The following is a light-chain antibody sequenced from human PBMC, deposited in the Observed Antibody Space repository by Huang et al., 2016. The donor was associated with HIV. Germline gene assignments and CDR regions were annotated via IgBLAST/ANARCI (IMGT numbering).Light chain of an antibody. CDR1: QSVFSY. CDR3: QQRSAWPRT. V-gene: IGKV3-11*01. J-gene: IGKJ2*01. CDR2: DAS. Sequence: EIVLTQSPATLSLSPGESATLSCRTSQSVFSYLAWYQQRPGQAPRLLIYDASNRVTGVSARFSGSGSGTDFALTISSLESEDFAVYYCQQRSAWPRTFGQGTKLEI.